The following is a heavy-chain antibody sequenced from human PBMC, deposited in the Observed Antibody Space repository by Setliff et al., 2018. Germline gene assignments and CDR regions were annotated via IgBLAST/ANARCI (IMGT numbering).Heavy chain of an antibody. J-gene: IGHJ4*02. CDR2: ITSDGGSS. D-gene: IGHD6-6*01. Sequence: GGSLRLSCTASGFVFNSYAMHWVRQVPGKGLEFVASITSDGGSSYYANPVKGRFLISRDNSKNTLSLHMDSLRADDMALYYCARVSEYSNYRDFWGQGSLVTVSS. V-gene: IGHV3-64*01. CDR1: GFVFNSYA. CDR3: ARVSEYSNYRDF.